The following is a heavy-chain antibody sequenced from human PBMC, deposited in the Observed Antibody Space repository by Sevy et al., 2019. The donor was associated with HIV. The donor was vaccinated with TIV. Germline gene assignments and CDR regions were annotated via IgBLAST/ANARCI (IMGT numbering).Heavy chain of an antibody. V-gene: IGHV3-7*01. J-gene: IGHJ4*02. CDR2: MKEDGSEK. CDR3: ARATYYYDTSGPYFFDF. CDR1: GFTFSVYW. D-gene: IGHD3-22*01. Sequence: GGSLRLSCAASGFTFSVYWMSWVRQAPGKGLEWVATMKEDGSEKYYVDSVKGRFTISRDNGKNSIYLQMNSLRAEDTAVDYCARATYYYDTSGPYFFDFWGQGTLVTVSS.